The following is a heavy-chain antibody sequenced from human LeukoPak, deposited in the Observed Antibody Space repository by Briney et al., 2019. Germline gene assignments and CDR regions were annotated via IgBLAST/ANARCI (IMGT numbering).Heavy chain of an antibody. CDR3: AKPIAAAGIGE. D-gene: IGHD6-13*01. CDR1: GFTFSSYG. J-gene: IGHJ4*02. V-gene: IGHV3-30*18. Sequence: PGGSLRLSCAASGFTFSSYGMHWVRQAPGKGLEWVAVISYDGSNKYYADSVKGRFTISRDNSKNTLYLQMNSLRAEDMAVYYCAKPIAAAGIGEWGQGTLVSVSS. CDR2: ISYDGSNK.